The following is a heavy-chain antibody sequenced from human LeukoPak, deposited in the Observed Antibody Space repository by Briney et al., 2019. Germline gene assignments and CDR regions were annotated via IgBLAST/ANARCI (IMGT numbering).Heavy chain of an antibody. CDR1: GFTFSSYG. J-gene: IGHJ4*02. Sequence: QPGRSLRLSCAASGFTFSSYGMHWVRQAPGKGLEWVAVIRYDGSNKYYADSVKGRFTISRDNSKNTLYLQMNSLRAEDTAVYYCARDAAGFDYWGQGTLVTVSS. CDR3: ARDAAGFDY. CDR2: IRYDGSNK. V-gene: IGHV3-33*01. D-gene: IGHD6-13*01.